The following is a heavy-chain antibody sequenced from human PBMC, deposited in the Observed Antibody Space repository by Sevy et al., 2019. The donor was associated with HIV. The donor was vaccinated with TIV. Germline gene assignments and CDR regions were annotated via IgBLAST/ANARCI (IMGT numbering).Heavy chain of an antibody. Sequence: SETLSLTCSVSGGSISSYLWTWVRQSPGKGLEWIGNIYFTGNTDYSPSLKRRVSLSLDTSKSQFSLTLNSLTAADTAVYYCARDSTTRPRVLDYWGQGTLVTVSS. CDR2: IYFTGNT. CDR3: ARDSTTRPRVLDY. V-gene: IGHV4-59*01. D-gene: IGHD1-1*01. CDR1: GGSISSYL. J-gene: IGHJ4*02.